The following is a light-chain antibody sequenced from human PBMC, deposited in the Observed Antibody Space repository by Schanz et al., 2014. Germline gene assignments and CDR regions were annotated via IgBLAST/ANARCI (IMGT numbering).Light chain of an antibody. J-gene: IGLJ3*02. Sequence: QSVLTQPPSVSAAPGQKVTISCSGSTSNIGDNFVSWFQQLPGTAPKLLIYGNSNRPSGVPDRFSGSKSGTSASLAITGLQAEDEADYYCSSYAGSNNFGVFGGGTKLTVL. CDR3: SSYAGSNNFGV. CDR2: GNS. CDR1: TSNIGDNF. V-gene: IGLV1-40*01.